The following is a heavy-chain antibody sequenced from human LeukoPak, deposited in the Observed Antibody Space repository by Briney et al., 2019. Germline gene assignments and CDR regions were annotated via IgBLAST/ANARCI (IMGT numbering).Heavy chain of an antibody. V-gene: IGHV3-7*01. D-gene: IGHD3-3*01. J-gene: IGHJ6*02. Sequence: SGGSLRLSCAASGFTFSRFWMTWVRQAPGKGLEWVANINQDGSEKYYVDSVKGRFTISRDNAKNSLYLQMNSLRAEDTAVYYCARGPQRFLEWLRYYYGMDVWGQGTTVTVSS. CDR3: ARGPQRFLEWLRYYYGMDV. CDR1: GFTFSRFW. CDR2: INQDGSEK.